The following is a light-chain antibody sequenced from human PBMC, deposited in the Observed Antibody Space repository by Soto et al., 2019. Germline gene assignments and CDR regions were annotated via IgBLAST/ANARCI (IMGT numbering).Light chain of an antibody. Sequence: EIVLTQSPGTLSLSPGERATLSCRASQSVSSSFLAWYQQKPGQDPRLLIYGASSRATGIPDRFSGSGSGTDFIFTISRLESEDVAVYYCQQYGSSPLTFSGGTKVEIK. J-gene: IGKJ4*01. CDR1: QSVSSSF. CDR2: GAS. CDR3: QQYGSSPLT. V-gene: IGKV3-20*01.